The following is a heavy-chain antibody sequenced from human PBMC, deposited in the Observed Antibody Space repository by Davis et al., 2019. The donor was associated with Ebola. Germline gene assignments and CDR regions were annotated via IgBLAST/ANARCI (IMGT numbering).Heavy chain of an antibody. Sequence: SETLSLTCAVYGGSFSGHYWSWIRQPPGKGLEWIGEINHSGSTNYNPSLKSRVTISVDTSKNQFSLKLSSVTAADTAVYYCARVDPNYYGMDVWGQGTTVTVSS. V-gene: IGHV4-34*01. CDR1: GGSFSGHY. CDR2: INHSGST. J-gene: IGHJ6*02. CDR3: ARVDPNYYGMDV.